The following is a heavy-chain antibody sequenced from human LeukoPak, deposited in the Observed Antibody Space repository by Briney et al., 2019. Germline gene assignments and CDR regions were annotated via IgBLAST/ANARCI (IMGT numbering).Heavy chain of an antibody. CDR1: GFTFDDYA. CDR2: ISWNSGSI. J-gene: IGHJ4*02. V-gene: IGHV3-9*03. D-gene: IGHD6-13*01. CDR3: AKDAAGTTRGYYFDY. Sequence: GGSLRLSCAASGFTFDDYAMHWVRQAPGKGLEWVSGISWNSGSIGYADSVKGRFTISRDNAKNSLYPQMNSLRAEDMALYYCAKDAAGTTRGYYFDYWGQGTLVTVSS.